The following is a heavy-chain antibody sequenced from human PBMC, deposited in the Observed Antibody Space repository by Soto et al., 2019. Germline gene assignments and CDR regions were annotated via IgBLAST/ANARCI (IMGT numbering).Heavy chain of an antibody. Sequence: SETLSLTCTVSGGSISSGNYCWSWIRQPPGKGLEWIGFIHYSGSSYYNPSLKSRVTISVDTSKNQFSLKLDSVTAADTAVYYCARDLDTATYFDYWGHGTLVTVPQ. CDR1: GGSISSGNYC. CDR2: IHYSGSS. J-gene: IGHJ4*01. CDR3: ARDLDTATYFDY. D-gene: IGHD5-18*01. V-gene: IGHV4-30-4*01.